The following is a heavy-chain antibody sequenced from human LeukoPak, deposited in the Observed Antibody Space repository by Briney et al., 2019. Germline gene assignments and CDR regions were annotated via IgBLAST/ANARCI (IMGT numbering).Heavy chain of an antibody. Sequence: ASVKVSCKASGYTFTSYGISWVRQAPGQGLEWMGWISAYNGNTNYAQKLQGRVTMTTDTSTSTAYMELRSLRSDDTAVYYCARAYCSGGSCYYASPFDPWGQGTLVTVSS. V-gene: IGHV1-18*01. CDR2: ISAYNGNT. CDR3: ARAYCSGGSCYYASPFDP. J-gene: IGHJ5*02. D-gene: IGHD2-15*01. CDR1: GYTFTSYG.